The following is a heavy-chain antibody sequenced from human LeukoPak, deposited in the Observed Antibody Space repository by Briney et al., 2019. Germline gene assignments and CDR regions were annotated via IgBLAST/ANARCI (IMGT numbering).Heavy chain of an antibody. CDR1: GFTFSRYS. Sequence: GGSLRLSCAASGFTFSRYSMNWVRRAPGKGLEWLSYINSGSSSISYADSVKGRFTISRDNAKNSLYLQMNSLRDEDTAVYYCAGEVPYGDYSFDYWGQGTLVTVSS. CDR3: AGEVPYGDYSFDY. CDR2: INSGSSSI. D-gene: IGHD4-17*01. J-gene: IGHJ4*02. V-gene: IGHV3-48*02.